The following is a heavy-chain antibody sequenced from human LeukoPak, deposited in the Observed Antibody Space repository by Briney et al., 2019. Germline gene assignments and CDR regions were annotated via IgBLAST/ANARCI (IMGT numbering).Heavy chain of an antibody. CDR1: GFTFTTYA. V-gene: IGHV3-23*01. CDR3: AKETGSYSNLPFDF. Sequence: GGSLRLSCAASGFTFTTYAMSWVRQAPGKWLEWVSGISGSGGSTYYADSVKGRFTISRDNSKNTLHLQMNSLSAEDTAVYYCAKETGSYSNLPFDFWGQGTLVTVSS. D-gene: IGHD1-26*01. J-gene: IGHJ4*02. CDR2: ISGSGGST.